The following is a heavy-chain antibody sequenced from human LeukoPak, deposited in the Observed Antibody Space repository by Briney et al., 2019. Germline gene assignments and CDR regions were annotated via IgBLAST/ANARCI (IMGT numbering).Heavy chain of an antibody. Sequence: GGSLRLSCAASGFTVSSNYMSWVRQAPGKGLGWVSVIYSGGSTYYEDSVKGRFTISRDNSKNTLYLPMNSLRAEDTAVYYCARTLAAAGTGWFDPWGQGTLVTVSS. D-gene: IGHD6-13*01. CDR3: ARTLAAAGTGWFDP. CDR2: IYSGGST. V-gene: IGHV3-66*02. J-gene: IGHJ5*02. CDR1: GFTVSSNY.